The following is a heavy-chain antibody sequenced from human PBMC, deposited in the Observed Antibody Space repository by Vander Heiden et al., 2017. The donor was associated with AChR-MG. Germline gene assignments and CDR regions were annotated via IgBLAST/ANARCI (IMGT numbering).Heavy chain of an antibody. D-gene: IGHD2-15*01. CDR3: ARAHCSGGSCYLLDYFDY. CDR2: ISYDGSNK. CDR1: GITLSRHP. Sequence: QVQLVASAGVVVPPGRSLRPSCPASGITLSRHPLHWVRQAPGKGLEWVAVISYDGSNKYYADSVKGRFTISRDNSKNTLYLQMNSLRAEDTAVYYCARAHCSGGSCYLLDYFDYWGQGTLVTVSS. J-gene: IGHJ4*02. V-gene: IGHV3-30-3*01.